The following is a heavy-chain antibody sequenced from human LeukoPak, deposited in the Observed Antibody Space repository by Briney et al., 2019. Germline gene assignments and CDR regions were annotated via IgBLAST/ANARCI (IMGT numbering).Heavy chain of an antibody. D-gene: IGHD3-9*01. CDR3: ARQYYDILTGYYLGNWFDP. J-gene: IGHJ5*02. CDR1: GGSISSSSYY. Sequence: PSETLSLTCTVSGGSISSSSYYWGWIRQPPGKGLEWIGSIYYSGSTYYNPSLKSRVTISVDTSKNQFSLKLSSVTAADTAVYYCARQYYDILTGYYLGNWFDPWGQGTLVTVSS. CDR2: IYYSGST. V-gene: IGHV4-39*01.